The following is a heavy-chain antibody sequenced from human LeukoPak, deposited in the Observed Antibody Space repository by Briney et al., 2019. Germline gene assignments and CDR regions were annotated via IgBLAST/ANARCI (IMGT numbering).Heavy chain of an antibody. V-gene: IGHV3-74*01. CDR3: ARGDRGTAAGNNWFNP. D-gene: IGHD6-13*01. CDR2: INSDESTT. Sequence: GGSLRLSCSASGFTFSSYWMHWVRQAPGKGLVWVSRINSDESTTNYADSVKGRFTISRDNAKSTLYLQMNSLRVEDTAVYYCARGDRGTAAGNNWFNPWGQGTLVTVSS. J-gene: IGHJ5*02. CDR1: GFTFSSYW.